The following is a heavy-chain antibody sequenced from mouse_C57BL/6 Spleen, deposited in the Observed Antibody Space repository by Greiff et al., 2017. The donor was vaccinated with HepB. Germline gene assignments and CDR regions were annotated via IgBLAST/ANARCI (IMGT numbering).Heavy chain of an antibody. CDR3: ARILRSPLWYFDV. CDR1: GFTFSDYG. D-gene: IGHD1-1*01. J-gene: IGHJ1*03. Sequence: EVKVEESGGGLVKPGGSLKLSCAASGFTFSDYGMHWVRQAPEKGLEWVAYISSGSSTIYYADTVKGRFTISRDNAKNTLFLQMTSLRSEDTAMYYCARILRSPLWYFDVWGTGTTVTVSS. V-gene: IGHV5-17*01. CDR2: ISSGSSTI.